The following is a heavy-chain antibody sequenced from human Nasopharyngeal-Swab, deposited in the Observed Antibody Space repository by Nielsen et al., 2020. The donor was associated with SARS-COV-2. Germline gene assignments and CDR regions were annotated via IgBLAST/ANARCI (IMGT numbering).Heavy chain of an antibody. CDR2: INHSGST. CDR1: GGSFSGYY. Sequence: SETLSLTCAVYGGSFSGYYWSWIRQPPGKGLEWIGEINHSGSTNYNPSLKSRVTISVDTSKNQFSLKLSSVTAADTAMYYCVRGYGDYDYWGQGTLVTVSS. V-gene: IGHV4-34*01. CDR3: VRGYGDYDY. D-gene: IGHD4-17*01. J-gene: IGHJ4*02.